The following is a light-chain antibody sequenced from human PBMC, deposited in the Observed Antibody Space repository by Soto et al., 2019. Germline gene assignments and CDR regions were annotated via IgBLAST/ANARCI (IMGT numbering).Light chain of an antibody. CDR3: QQYGSSPPIT. Sequence: EIVLTQSPGTLSLSLGERATLSCRASQSVRSSYLAWYQQKPGQAPRLLIYGASSRATGIPDRFSGSGSGTDFTLTISRLEPEDFAVYYCQQYGSSPPITFGGGTKVEIK. CDR1: QSVRSSY. CDR2: GAS. V-gene: IGKV3-20*01. J-gene: IGKJ4*01.